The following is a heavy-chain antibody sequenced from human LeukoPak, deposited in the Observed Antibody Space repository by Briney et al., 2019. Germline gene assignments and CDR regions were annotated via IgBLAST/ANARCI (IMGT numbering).Heavy chain of an antibody. D-gene: IGHD4-17*01. CDR3: ARDPPIGGAPMTTVMVADADWYFDL. J-gene: IGHJ2*01. V-gene: IGHV3-7*01. CDR1: GFTFSSYW. Sequence: GGSLRLSCAASGFTFSSYWMSWVRQAPGKGLEWVANIKQDGSEKYYVDSVKGRFTISRDNAKNSLYLQMNSLRAEDTAVYYCARDPPIGGAPMTTVMVADADWYFDLWGRGTLVTVSS. CDR2: IKQDGSEK.